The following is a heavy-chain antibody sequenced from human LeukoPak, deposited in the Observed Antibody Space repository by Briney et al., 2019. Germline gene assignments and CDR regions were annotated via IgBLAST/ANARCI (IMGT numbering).Heavy chain of an antibody. Sequence: PSETLSLPCAVYGGSFSGYYWSWIRQPPGKGLEWIGEINHSGSTNYNPSLKSRVTISVDTSKNQFSLKLSSVTAADTAVYYCARVAAADAFDIWGQGTMVTVSS. V-gene: IGHV4-34*01. CDR1: GGSFSGYY. CDR3: ARVAAADAFDI. J-gene: IGHJ3*02. CDR2: INHSGST. D-gene: IGHD2-2*01.